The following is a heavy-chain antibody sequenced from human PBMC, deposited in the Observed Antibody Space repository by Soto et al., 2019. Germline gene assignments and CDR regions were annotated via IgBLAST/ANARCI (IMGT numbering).Heavy chain of an antibody. Sequence: EVQLVESGGGLVQPGGSLRLSCAASGFTFSNYAMHRVRQPTGKGLEWVSGIGAAGDTYYPGSVKGRFTISRENAKNSLYLQTNSLRAGDTAVYYCAAGGVTSVAQFDYWGQGTLVTVSS. D-gene: IGHD3-16*01. CDR3: AAGGVTSVAQFDY. V-gene: IGHV3-13*01. CDR2: IGAAGDT. CDR1: GFTFSNYA. J-gene: IGHJ4*02.